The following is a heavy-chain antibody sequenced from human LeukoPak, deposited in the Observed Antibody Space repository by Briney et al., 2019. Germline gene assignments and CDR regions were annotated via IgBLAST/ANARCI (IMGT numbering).Heavy chain of an antibody. D-gene: IGHD2-2*01. Sequence: GGSLRLSCAASGFTFSSYAMSWVRQAPGKGLEWVSAISGSGGSTYYADSVKGRFTISRDNSKNTLYLQMSSLRAEDTAVYYCAKAGLGYCSSTSCYLSWFDPWGQGTLVTVSS. V-gene: IGHV3-23*01. CDR3: AKAGLGYCSSTSCYLSWFDP. CDR1: GFTFSSYA. J-gene: IGHJ5*02. CDR2: ISGSGGST.